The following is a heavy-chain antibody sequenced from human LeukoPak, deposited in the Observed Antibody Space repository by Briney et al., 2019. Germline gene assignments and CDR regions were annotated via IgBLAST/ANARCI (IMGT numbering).Heavy chain of an antibody. Sequence: ASVKVSCKASGGTFSSYAISWVRQAPGQGLEWMGGIIPIFGTANYAQKFQGRVTITTDESTSTAYMELSSLRSEDTAVYYCARATEPHYYDSSGYFVFAQRENDAFDIWGQGTMVTVSS. J-gene: IGHJ3*02. CDR1: GGTFSSYA. D-gene: IGHD3-22*01. V-gene: IGHV1-69*05. CDR3: ARATEPHYYDSSGYFVFAQRENDAFDI. CDR2: IIPIFGTA.